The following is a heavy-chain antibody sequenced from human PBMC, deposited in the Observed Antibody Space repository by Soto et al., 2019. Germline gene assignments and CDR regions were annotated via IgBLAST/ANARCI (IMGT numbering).Heavy chain of an antibody. D-gene: IGHD3-16*01. V-gene: IGHV1-18*01. CDR1: GYTFTSYG. CDR2: ISAYNGNT. CDR3: AVHLGYAPKSSLTSDY. Sequence: ASVKVSCKASGYTFTSYGISWVRQAPGQGLEWMGWISAYNGNTNYAQKLQGRVTMTTDTSTSSAYMELRSLRSDDTAVYYCAVHLGYAPKSSLTSDYWGQGTLVTVAS. J-gene: IGHJ4*02.